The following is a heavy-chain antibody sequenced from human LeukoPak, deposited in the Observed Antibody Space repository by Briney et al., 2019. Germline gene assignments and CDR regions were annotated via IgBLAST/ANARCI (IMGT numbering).Heavy chain of an antibody. Sequence: TGGSLRLSCAASGFTFSSYAMNWVRQAPGKGLKWVSAISGSGGSTYYADSVKGRFTISRDNSKNTLYLQMNSLRAEDTAAYYCAKAVGGAHFDCWGQGALVTVS. D-gene: IGHD1-26*01. J-gene: IGHJ4*02. CDR3: AKAVGGAHFDC. CDR2: ISGSGGST. CDR1: GFTFSSYA. V-gene: IGHV3-23*01.